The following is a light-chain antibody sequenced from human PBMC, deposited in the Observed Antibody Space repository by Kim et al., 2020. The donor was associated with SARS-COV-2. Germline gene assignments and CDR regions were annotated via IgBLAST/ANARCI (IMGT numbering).Light chain of an antibody. CDR3: HQFHDLPPT. CDR1: QSINNA. CDR2: RSS. V-gene: IGKV3-15*01. Sequence: LRPRYPASPSFRASQSINNAVVWSQQKPDQAPSRPIYRSSTRSTGVPARFSGSGSGTEFTLTISTLQSEDFSVYYCHQFHDLPPTFGQGTKVDIK. J-gene: IGKJ1*01.